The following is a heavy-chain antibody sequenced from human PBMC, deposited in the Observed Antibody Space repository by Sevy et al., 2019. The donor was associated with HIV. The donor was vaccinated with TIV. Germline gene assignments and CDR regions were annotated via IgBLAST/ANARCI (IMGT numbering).Heavy chain of an antibody. V-gene: IGHV3-20*04. CDR3: ARDPPSYYDYRTGYHDF. Sequence: GGSLRLSCAASGLPFEAYGLSWVGQVPGKGPEWVSGINGIGGSTPYAASVKGRFTISRDNAKKSLYLQMKGLRAEDTALYYCARDPPSYYDYRTGYHDFWGQGTRVTVSS. CDR1: GLPFEAYG. D-gene: IGHD3-3*01. CDR2: INGIGGST. J-gene: IGHJ4*01.